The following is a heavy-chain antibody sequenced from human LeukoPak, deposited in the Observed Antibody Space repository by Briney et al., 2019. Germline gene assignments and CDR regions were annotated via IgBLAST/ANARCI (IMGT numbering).Heavy chain of an antibody. CDR2: INHRGRT. CDR3: ARAGDSNGYFDY. D-gene: IGHD3-22*01. V-gene: IGHV4-34*01. CDR1: GGSFSGYY. J-gene: IGHJ4*02. Sequence: PSETLSFTCAVYGGSFSGYYWSWIRQPPGKGLEWIGEINHRGRTNYNPSLKSRVTISVDTSKNQFSLKLSSVTAADTAVYYCARAGDSNGYFDYWGQGILVTVSS.